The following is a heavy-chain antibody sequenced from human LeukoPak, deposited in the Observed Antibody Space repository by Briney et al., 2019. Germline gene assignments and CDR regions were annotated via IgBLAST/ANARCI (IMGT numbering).Heavy chain of an antibody. V-gene: IGHV4-59*01. CDR3: ARGGYYGSGNDFRFDP. CDR1: GGSFSGYY. Sequence: SETLSLTCAVYGGSFSGYYWSWIRQPPGKGLEWIGYIYYSGSTYYNPSLKSRVTISVDTSKNQFSLKLNSVTAADTAVYYCARGGYYGSGNDFRFDPWGQGTLVTVSS. J-gene: IGHJ5*02. D-gene: IGHD3-10*01. CDR2: IYYSGST.